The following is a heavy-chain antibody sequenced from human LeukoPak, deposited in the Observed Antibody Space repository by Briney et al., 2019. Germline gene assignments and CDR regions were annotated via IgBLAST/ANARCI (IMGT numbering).Heavy chain of an antibody. CDR2: MNPNSGNT. V-gene: IGHV1-8*01. CDR1: GYTFISYD. Sequence: ASVKVSCKASGYTFISYDVNWVRQATGQGPEWIGWMNPNSGNTGYAQKFQGRVNLTRNTPISTAYMELSSLRSEDTAVYYCVRAAQEGRDSLTGIQTGNWFNPWGQGTLVTVSS. J-gene: IGHJ5*02. D-gene: IGHD3-9*01. CDR3: VRAAQEGRDSLTGIQTGNWFNP.